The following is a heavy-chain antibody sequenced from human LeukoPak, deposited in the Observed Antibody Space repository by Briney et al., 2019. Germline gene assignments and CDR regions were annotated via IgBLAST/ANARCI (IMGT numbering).Heavy chain of an antibody. D-gene: IGHD4-17*01. CDR3: ARDPSRYGDYVRVAWFDP. Sequence: GASVKVSCKASGYTFTSYYMHWVRQAPGQGFEWMGIINPSGGSTSYAQKFQGRVTMTRDMSTSTVYMELSSLRSEDTAVYYCARDPSRYGDYVRVAWFDPWGQGTLVTVSS. CDR2: INPSGGST. V-gene: IGHV1-46*01. CDR1: GYTFTSYY. J-gene: IGHJ5*02.